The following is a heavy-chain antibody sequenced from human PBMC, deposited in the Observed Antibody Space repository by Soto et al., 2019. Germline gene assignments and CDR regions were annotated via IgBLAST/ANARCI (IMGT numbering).Heavy chain of an antibody. CDR1: GYRFSSSW. J-gene: IGHJ6*02. CDR3: ARHRRDTAFNV. V-gene: IGHV5-51*01. CDR2: VYPSDSDV. Sequence: GESPKISCQGTGYRFSSSWIGWVRQKPGKGLEWLGNVYPSDSDVRYSPAFEGQVTISADKSISTAYLQWSSLQASDTAIYYCARHRRDTAFNVWGQGTTVTVSS. D-gene: IGHD5-18*01.